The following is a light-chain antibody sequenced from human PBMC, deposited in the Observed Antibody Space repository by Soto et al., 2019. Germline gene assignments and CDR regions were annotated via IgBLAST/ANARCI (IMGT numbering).Light chain of an antibody. CDR2: EVN. CDR1: SSDVGSYDL. Sequence: ALTQPASVSGSPGQSITISCPGTSSDVGSYDLVSWYQQHPGKAPKLIIYEVNKRPSGVSNRFSGSKSGNTASLTISGLQAEDESDYYCCSYAGGTTYVVFGGGTKLTVL. J-gene: IGLJ2*01. CDR3: CSYAGGTTYVV. V-gene: IGLV2-23*02.